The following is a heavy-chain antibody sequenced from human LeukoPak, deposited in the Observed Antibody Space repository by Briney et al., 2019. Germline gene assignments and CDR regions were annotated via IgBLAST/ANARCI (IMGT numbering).Heavy chain of an antibody. D-gene: IGHD2-2*01. CDR1: GGSIDNYY. J-gene: IGHJ4*02. CDR3: ARVFKEDIVVVPAAIVFDY. V-gene: IGHV4-34*01. CDR2: INHSGST. Sequence: SETLSLTCTVSGGSIDNYYWSWIRQPPGKGLEWIGEINHSGSTNYNPSLKSRVTISVDTSKNQFSLKLSSVTAADTAVYYCARVFKEDIVVVPAAIVFDYWGQGTLVTVSS.